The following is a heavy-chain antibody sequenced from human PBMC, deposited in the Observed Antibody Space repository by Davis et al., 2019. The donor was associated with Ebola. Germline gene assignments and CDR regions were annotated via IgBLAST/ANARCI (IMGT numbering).Heavy chain of an antibody. CDR2: INHSGST. D-gene: IGHD2-2*01. V-gene: IGHV4-34*01. CDR1: GGSFSGYY. J-gene: IGHJ6*02. CDR3: ARIGYCSSTSCYHYYYGMDV. Sequence: PSETLSLTCAVYGGSFSGYYWSWIRQPPGKGLEWIGEINHSGSTNYNPSLKSRVTISVDTSKNQFSLKLSSVTAADTAVYYCARIGYCSSTSCYHYYYGMDVWGQGTTVTVSS.